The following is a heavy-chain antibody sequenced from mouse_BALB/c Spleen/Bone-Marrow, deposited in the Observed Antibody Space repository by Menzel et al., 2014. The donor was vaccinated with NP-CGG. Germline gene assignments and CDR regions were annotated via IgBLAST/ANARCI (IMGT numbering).Heavy chain of an antibody. V-gene: IGHV4-1*02. CDR2: INPDSSTI. D-gene: IGHD1-2*01. J-gene: IGHJ1*01. Sequence: EVKLVESGGGLVQPGGSLKLSCAASGFDFSGYWMTWVRPAPGKGLEWIGEINPDSSTINYTPSLKDKFIISRDNAKSALYLQMSKVRSEDTALYYCARPGYYGYQDVWGAGTTVTVSS. CDR3: ARPGYYGYQDV. CDR1: GFDFSGYW.